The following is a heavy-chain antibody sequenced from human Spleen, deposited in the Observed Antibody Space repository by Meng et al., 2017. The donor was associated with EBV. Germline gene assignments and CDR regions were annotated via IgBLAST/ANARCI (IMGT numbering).Heavy chain of an antibody. CDR3: ANDLFSSGWYDFYY. CDR1: GFTFSSYA. V-gene: IGHV3-23*01. D-gene: IGHD6-19*01. CDR2: ITSSSDST. J-gene: IGHJ4*02. Sequence: EVQLLESGGGLVQPVGSLRLSCAASGFTFSSYAMSWVRQAPGKGLEWVSTITSSSDSTYYADSVRGRFTISRDNSKDTLYLQMNSLTAEDTAVYYCANDLFSSGWYDFYYWGQGTLVTVSS.